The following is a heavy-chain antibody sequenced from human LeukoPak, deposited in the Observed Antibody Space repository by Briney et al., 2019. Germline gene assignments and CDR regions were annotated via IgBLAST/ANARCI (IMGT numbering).Heavy chain of an antibody. J-gene: IGHJ4*02. D-gene: IGHD3-22*01. Sequence: SVKVSCKASGGTFSSYAISWVRQAPGQGREWMGGIIPIFGTANYAQKFQGRVTITTDESTSTAYMELSSLRSEDTAVYYCASEYYYDSSGYGPLFDYWGQGTLATVSS. CDR3: ASEYYYDSSGYGPLFDY. V-gene: IGHV1-69*05. CDR2: IIPIFGTA. CDR1: GGTFSSYA.